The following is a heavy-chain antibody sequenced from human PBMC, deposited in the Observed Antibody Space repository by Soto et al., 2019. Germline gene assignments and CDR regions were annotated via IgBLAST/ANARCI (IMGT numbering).Heavy chain of an antibody. Sequence: QVQLVESGGGVVQPGRSLRLSCAASGFTFSNYALHWVRQAPGKGLEWVAVISYDRENKYYAESVKGRFTISRDNSKNPLYLQMNSLRAEDTAVYYCAPTITAPFDYGGQGTLVTVSS. V-gene: IGHV3-30*03. CDR3: APTITAPFDY. CDR1: GFTFSNYA. D-gene: IGHD6-6*01. J-gene: IGHJ4*02. CDR2: ISYDRENK.